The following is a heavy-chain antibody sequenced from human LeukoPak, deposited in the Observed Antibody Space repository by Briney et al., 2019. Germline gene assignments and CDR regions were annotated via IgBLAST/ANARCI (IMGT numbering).Heavy chain of an antibody. CDR2: ISWNSGSI. CDR3: AKDSSNYFGGAFDI. CDR1: GFPFDDYA. J-gene: IGHJ3*02. Sequence: GRSLRLSCAASGFPFDDYAMHWVRQAPGKGLEWVSGISWNSGSIGYADSVKGRFTISRDNAKNSLYLQMNSLRAEDTALYYCAKDSSNYFGGAFDIWCQGTMVTVSS. V-gene: IGHV3-9*01. D-gene: IGHD3-16*01.